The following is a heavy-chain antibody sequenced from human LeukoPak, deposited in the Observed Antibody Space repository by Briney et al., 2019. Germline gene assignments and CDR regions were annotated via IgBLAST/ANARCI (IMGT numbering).Heavy chain of an antibody. V-gene: IGHV3-23*01. D-gene: IGHD3-10*01. CDR3: ARSILLVRGGFDY. CDR1: GFTFSSYA. CDR2: ISGSGGST. J-gene: IGHJ4*02. Sequence: GGSLRLSCAASGFTFSSYAMSWVRQAPGKGLEWVSAISGSGGSTYYADSVKGRFTISRDNAKNSLYLQMNSLRAEDTAVYYCARSILLVRGGFDYWGQGTLVTVSS.